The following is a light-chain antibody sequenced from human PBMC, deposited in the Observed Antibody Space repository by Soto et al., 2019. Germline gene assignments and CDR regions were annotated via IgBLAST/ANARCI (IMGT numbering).Light chain of an antibody. CDR3: EEDYSTPPT. CDR1: QSVLYSSNNKNY. CDR2: WAS. V-gene: IGKV4-1*01. J-gene: IGKJ1*01. Sequence: DIVMTQSPDSLAVSLGERATINCKSSQSVLYSSNNKNYLAWYQQKPGQPPKLLIYWASTRESGVPARFSGSGSGTDFTLASSSLQAEDVAVDDCEEDYSTPPTFGQGTKVEIK.